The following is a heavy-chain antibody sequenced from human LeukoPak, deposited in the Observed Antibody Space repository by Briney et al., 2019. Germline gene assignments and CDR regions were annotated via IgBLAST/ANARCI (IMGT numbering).Heavy chain of an antibody. V-gene: IGHV1-18*01. CDR3: ARARAGTIVRGVANWFDP. D-gene: IGHD3-10*01. CDR2: ISTYDGSA. CDR1: GYTFITYG. Sequence: ASMKASCKASGYTFITYGISWVRQAPGQGLEWMGWISTYDGSANFAQNLQGRVTLTTDTSTSTAYMELRSLTSDDTAVYYCARARAGTIVRGVANWFDPWGQGTLVTVSS. J-gene: IGHJ5*02.